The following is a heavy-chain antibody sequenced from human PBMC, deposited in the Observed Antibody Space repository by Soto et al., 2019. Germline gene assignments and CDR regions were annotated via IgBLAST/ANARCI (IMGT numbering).Heavy chain of an antibody. D-gene: IGHD3-9*01. V-gene: IGHV3-23*01. J-gene: IGHJ4*02. CDR3: ARDVGLDSDDFFAY. CDR1: GFTFTSYG. Sequence: GGSLRLSCTASGFTFTSYGMGWVRQAPGKGLQWVSTIRGDGGQTHYTDSVKGRFSISRDNSKNTVYLQMDSLRAEDTAMYFCARDVGLDSDDFFAYWGQGTLVTVSS. CDR2: IRGDGGQT.